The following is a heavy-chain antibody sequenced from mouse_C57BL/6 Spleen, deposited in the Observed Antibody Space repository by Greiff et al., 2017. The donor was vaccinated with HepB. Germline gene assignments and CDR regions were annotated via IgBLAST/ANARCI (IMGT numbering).Heavy chain of an antibody. CDR3: AREAMVPFAY. CDR2: ISDGGSYT. J-gene: IGHJ3*01. D-gene: IGHD2-2*01. V-gene: IGHV5-4*01. CDR1: GFTFSSYA. Sequence: DVMLVESGGGLVKPGGSLKLSCAASGFTFSSYAMSWVRQTPEKRLEWVATISDGGSYTYYPDNVKGRFTISRDNAKNNLYLQMSHLKSEDTAMYYCAREAMVPFAYWGQGTLVTVSA.